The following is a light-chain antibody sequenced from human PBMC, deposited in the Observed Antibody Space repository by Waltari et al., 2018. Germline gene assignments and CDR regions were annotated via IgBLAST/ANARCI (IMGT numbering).Light chain of an antibody. CDR2: GVS. Sequence: EIVLTQSPGTLSLSPGEGATLSCRASQSVSSSSLAWYQHKPGQAPRLRIYGVSSRATGIPDRFSGSGSGTDFTLTISRLEPEDFAVYYCQQYDNSRTFGQGTKVEIK. CDR1: QSVSSSS. CDR3: QQYDNSRT. J-gene: IGKJ1*01. V-gene: IGKV3-20*01.